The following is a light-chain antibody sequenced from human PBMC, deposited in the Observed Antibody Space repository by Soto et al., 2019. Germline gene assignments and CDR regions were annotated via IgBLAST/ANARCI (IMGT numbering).Light chain of an antibody. CDR2: AAS. V-gene: IGKV1-9*01. CDR3: QQFNSYPHT. CDR1: QGISSY. Sequence: DIPLTQSPSFLSASLGDRVTITCGAGQGISSYLAWYQQEPGKAPKLLIYAASTLQSGVPSRFSGSGSGTEFTLTISSLQPEDFATYYCQQFNSYPHTFGQGTKLEIK. J-gene: IGKJ2*01.